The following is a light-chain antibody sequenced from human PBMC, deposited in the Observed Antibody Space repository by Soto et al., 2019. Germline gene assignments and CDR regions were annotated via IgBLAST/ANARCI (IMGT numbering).Light chain of an antibody. CDR3: QQYGSSPPLS. J-gene: IGKJ4*01. CDR1: RRVSSNY. CDR2: VAS. Sequence: IVLTQSPGTLSLSQGTISPLSCTARRRVSSNYLAWHQHKPGPAHRLLIYVASSRATGIPDRFSGSGSGTDLTLTISRLEPEAFAVYYCQQYGSSPPLSFGGGTKVDIK. V-gene: IGKV3-20*01.